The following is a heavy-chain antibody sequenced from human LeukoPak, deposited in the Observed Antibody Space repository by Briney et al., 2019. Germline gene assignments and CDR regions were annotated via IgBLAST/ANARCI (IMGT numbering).Heavy chain of an antibody. V-gene: IGHV1-2*02. J-gene: IGHJ3*02. Sequence: ASVKVSCKASGYTFTGYYMHWVRQAPGQGLEWMGWINPNSGGTNYAQKLQGRVTMTTDTSTSTAYMELRSLRSDDTAVYYCARAARIAAAGTGWFFRRPAFDIWGQGTMVTVSS. CDR3: ARAARIAAAGTGWFFRRPAFDI. D-gene: IGHD6-13*01. CDR2: INPNSGGT. CDR1: GYTFTGYY.